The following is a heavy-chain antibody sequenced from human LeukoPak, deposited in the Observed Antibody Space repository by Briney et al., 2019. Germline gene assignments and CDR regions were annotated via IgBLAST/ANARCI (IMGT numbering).Heavy chain of an antibody. V-gene: IGHV3-7*01. CDR3: STTIAARLADY. CDR1: GFTFSSYW. CDR2: IKQDGSEK. D-gene: IGHD6-6*01. Sequence: GGSLRLSCAASGFTFSSYWMSWVRQAPGKGLEWVANIKQDGSEKYYVGSVKGRFTISRDNAKNSLYLQMNSPRAEDTAVYYCSTTIAARLADYWGQGTLVTVSS. J-gene: IGHJ4*02.